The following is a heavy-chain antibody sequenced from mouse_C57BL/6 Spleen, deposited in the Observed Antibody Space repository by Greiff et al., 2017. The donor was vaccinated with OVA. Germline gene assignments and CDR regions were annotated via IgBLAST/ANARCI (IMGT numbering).Heavy chain of an antibody. J-gene: IGHJ4*01. V-gene: IGHV1-59*01. Sequence: QVQLQQPGAELVRPGTSVKLSCKASGYTFTSYWMHWVKQRPGQGLEWIGVINPSDSITNYNQKFKGKATLTVDTSSSTAYMQLSSLTSEDSAVYYCARPTAQGYYAMDDWGQGTSVTVSS. CDR1: GYTFTSYW. CDR3: ARPTAQGYYAMDD. D-gene: IGHD3-2*02. CDR2: INPSDSIT.